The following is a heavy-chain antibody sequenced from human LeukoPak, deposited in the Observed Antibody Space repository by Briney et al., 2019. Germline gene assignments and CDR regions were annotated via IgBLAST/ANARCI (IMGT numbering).Heavy chain of an antibody. CDR3: AKVRGIAARLSGYYFDY. V-gene: IGHV3-23*01. D-gene: IGHD6-6*01. Sequence: GGSLRLSCAASGFTVSSNYMSWVRQAPGKGLEWVSAISGSGGSTYYADSVKGRFTISRDNSKNTLYLQMNSLRAEDTAVYYCAKVRGIAARLSGYYFDYWGQGTLVTVSS. CDR1: GFTVSSNY. J-gene: IGHJ4*02. CDR2: ISGSGGST.